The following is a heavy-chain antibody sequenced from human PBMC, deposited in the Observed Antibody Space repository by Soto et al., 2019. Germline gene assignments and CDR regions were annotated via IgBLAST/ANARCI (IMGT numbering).Heavy chain of an antibody. J-gene: IGHJ4*02. CDR1: GVTFSNAW. Sequence: GGALRLSCAASGVTFSNAWSKWVRQTQGRGLEWVGRVKSKNDGGTTDFAAPVKGRFAISRDDSKNMVYLEMNSLQTEDTAMYYCARLGRSGYDPFDYWGQGTLVTVSS. CDR3: ARLGRSGYDPFDY. CDR2: VKSKNDGGTT. D-gene: IGHD5-12*01. V-gene: IGHV3-15*07.